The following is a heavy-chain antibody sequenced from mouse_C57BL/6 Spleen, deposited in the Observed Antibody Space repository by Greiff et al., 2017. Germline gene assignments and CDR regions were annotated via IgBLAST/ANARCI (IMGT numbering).Heavy chain of an antibody. CDR2: IDPSDSYT. D-gene: IGHD3-2*02. CDR1: GYTFTRYW. J-gene: IGHJ2*01. V-gene: IGHV1-69*01. Sequence: VQLQQPGAELVMPGASVKLSCKASGYTFTRYWMHWVKQRPGQGLEWIGEIDPSDSYTNYNQKFKGKSTLTVDKSSSTAYMQLSSLTSEDSAVYYCARSDSSGYVDWGQGTTLTVSS. CDR3: ARSDSSGYVD.